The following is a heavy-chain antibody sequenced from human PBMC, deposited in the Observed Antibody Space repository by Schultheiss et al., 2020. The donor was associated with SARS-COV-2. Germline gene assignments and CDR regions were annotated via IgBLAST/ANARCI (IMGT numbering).Heavy chain of an antibody. CDR3: AHKWSSSGSTPPPYWYFDL. CDR1: GVSLSTNGVG. CDR2: IDWDDDK. V-gene: IGHV2-70*12. Sequence: SGPTLVKPTQTLTLTCNFSGVSLSTNGVGVGWIRQPPGKALEWLALIDWDDDKYYSTSLKTRLTITKDTSKNQVVLTMTNMDPVDTATYYCAHKWSSSGSTPPPYWYFDLWGRGTLVTVSS. D-gene: IGHD6-19*01. J-gene: IGHJ2*01.